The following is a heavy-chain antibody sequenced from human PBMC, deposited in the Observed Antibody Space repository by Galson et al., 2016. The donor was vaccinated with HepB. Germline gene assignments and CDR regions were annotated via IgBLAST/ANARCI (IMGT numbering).Heavy chain of an antibody. Sequence: PALVTPTQTLTLTCTFSGFSLSPSGVGVGWIRQPPGKALEWLALIYWNDDKSYSPSLKSRLTITKDTSKSQVVLAMTNMDPVDTATYYCVKVVAANWFDPWGQGTLVTVSS. D-gene: IGHD2-15*01. CDR1: GFSLSPSGVG. CDR3: VKVVAANWFDP. J-gene: IGHJ5*02. V-gene: IGHV2-5*04. CDR2: IYWNDDK.